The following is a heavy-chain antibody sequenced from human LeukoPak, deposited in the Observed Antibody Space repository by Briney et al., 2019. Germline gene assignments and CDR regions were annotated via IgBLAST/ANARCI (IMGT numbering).Heavy chain of an antibody. D-gene: IGHD3-9*01. V-gene: IGHV3-48*01. CDR1: GFTFSNYN. Sequence: GGSLRLSCAASGFTFSNYNMNWVRQAPEKGLEWVSYISSGRSAIYYADSVKGRFTISGDNAKNSLYLQMNSLRAEDTALYYCARGFDGNFDYWGQGTLVTVSP. CDR3: ARGFDGNFDY. J-gene: IGHJ4*02. CDR2: ISSGRSAI.